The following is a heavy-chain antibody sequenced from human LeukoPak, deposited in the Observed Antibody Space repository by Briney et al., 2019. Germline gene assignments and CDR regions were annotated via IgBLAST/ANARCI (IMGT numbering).Heavy chain of an antibody. CDR1: GFTFSSYA. CDR2: ISSNGGST. V-gene: IGHV3-64*01. J-gene: IGHJ4*02. CDR3: ASSPRVEWELFDY. Sequence: GGSLRLSCAASGFTFSSYAMPWVRQAPGKGLEYVSAISSNGGSTYYANSVKGRFTISRDNSKNTLYLQMGSLRAEDMAVYYCASSPRVEWELFDYWGQGTLVTVSS. D-gene: IGHD1-26*01.